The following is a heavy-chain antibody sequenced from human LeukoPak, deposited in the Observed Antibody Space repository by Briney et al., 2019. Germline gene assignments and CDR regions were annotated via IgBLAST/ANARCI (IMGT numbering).Heavy chain of an antibody. CDR2: ISGSGGST. Sequence: GGSLRLSCAASGFTFSSYAMSWVRQAPGKGLEWASAISGSGGSTYYADSVRGRFTISRDNSKNTLYLQMNSLRAEDTAVYYCAKDDPYYDFWSGFHDYWGQGTLVTVSS. D-gene: IGHD3-3*01. CDR1: GFTFSSYA. J-gene: IGHJ4*02. CDR3: AKDDPYYDFWSGFHDY. V-gene: IGHV3-23*01.